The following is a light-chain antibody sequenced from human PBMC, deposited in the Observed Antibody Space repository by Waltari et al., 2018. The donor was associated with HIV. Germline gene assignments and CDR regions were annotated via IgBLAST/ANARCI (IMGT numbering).Light chain of an antibody. CDR2: DAS. CDR1: DDIIFY. V-gene: IGKV1-33*01. CDR3: QQFYRLPIT. J-gene: IGKJ5*01. Sequence: DIQMTQSPSSLSASVGDRVSITCQASDDIIFYLNWFQQKPGTAPKLLIHDASHLETGVSSRFTANGSETDFTFTITTLQAEDVGTYYCQQFYRLPITFGQGTRLDIK.